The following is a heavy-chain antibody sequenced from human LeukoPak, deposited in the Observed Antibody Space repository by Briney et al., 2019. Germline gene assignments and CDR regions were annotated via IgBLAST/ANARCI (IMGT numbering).Heavy chain of an antibody. CDR1: GGTFSSYA. CDR3: ARDMITSGGVTRADY. CDR2: IIPILGIA. J-gene: IGHJ4*02. V-gene: IGHV1-69*04. D-gene: IGHD3-16*01. Sequence: ASVKVSCKASGGTFSSYAISWVRQAPGQGLEWMGRIIPILGIANYAQKFQGRVTITGDKSTSTAYMELSSLRSEDTAVYYCARDMITSGGVTRADYWGQGTLVTVSS.